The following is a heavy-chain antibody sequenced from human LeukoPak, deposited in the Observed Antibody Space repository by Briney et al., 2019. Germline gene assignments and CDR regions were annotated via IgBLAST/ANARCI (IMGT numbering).Heavy chain of an antibody. J-gene: IGHJ6*03. CDR2: MNPNSGNT. CDR3: ARATRIAARPPPGRYYYYMDV. CDR1: GYTFTSYD. V-gene: IGHV1-8*03. D-gene: IGHD6-6*01. Sequence: ASVKVSCKASGYTFTSYDINWVRQATGQGLEWMGWMNPNSGNTGYARKFQGRVTITRNTSISTAYMELSGLRSEDTAMYYCARATRIAARPPPGRYYYYMDVWGKGTTVTVSS.